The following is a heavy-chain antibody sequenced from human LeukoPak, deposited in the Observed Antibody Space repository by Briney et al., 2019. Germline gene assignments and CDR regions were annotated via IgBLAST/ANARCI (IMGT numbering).Heavy chain of an antibody. CDR2: ISSSSSYI. Sequence: PGGSLRLSCAASGFTFSSYSMNWVRQTPGKGLEWVSSISSSSSYIYYADSVKGRFTISRDNAKNSLYLQMNSLRAEDTAVYYCAAKGIVGATSLDYWGQGTLVTVYS. CDR3: AAKGIVGATSLDY. CDR1: GFTFSSYS. J-gene: IGHJ4*02. V-gene: IGHV3-21*01. D-gene: IGHD1-26*01.